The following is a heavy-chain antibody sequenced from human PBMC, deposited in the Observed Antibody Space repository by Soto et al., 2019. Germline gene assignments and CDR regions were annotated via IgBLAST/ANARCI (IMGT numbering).Heavy chain of an antibody. CDR2: ISGSGGST. CDR1: GFTFSSYA. J-gene: IGHJ4*02. V-gene: IGHV3-23*01. D-gene: IGHD3-3*01. Sequence: EVQLLESGGGLVQPGGSLRLSCAASGFTFSSYAMSWVRQAPGKGLEWVSAISGSGGSTYYADSVKGRFTISRDNSKHTLYLQMNSLRAEDPAVYYCAKDGYYDFWSGYYFDYWGQGTLVTVSS. CDR3: AKDGYYDFWSGYYFDY.